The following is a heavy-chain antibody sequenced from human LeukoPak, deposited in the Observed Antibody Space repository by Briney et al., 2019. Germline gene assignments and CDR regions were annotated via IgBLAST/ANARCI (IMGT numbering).Heavy chain of an antibody. Sequence: SETLSHTCAVSGGSITTTNRWSWVRQPPGKGLEWIGEVHLNGATNYNPSLESRFSMSIDKSNNHLSLEVTSVTAADTAMYYCTRESGAFSPFGFWGQGTLVTVSS. V-gene: IGHV4-4*02. CDR1: GGSITTTNR. J-gene: IGHJ4*02. CDR2: VHLNGAT. CDR3: TRESGAFSPFGF. D-gene: IGHD1-26*01.